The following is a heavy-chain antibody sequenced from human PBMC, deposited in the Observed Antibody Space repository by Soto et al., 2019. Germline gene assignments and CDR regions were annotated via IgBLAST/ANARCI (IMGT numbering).Heavy chain of an antibody. V-gene: IGHV1-69*12. CDR1: GGTFSSYA. D-gene: IGHD3-3*01. CDR3: ARAHENYDFWSCYSIDY. CDR2: IIPIFGTA. Sequence: QVQLVQSGAEVKKPGSSVKVSCKASGGTFSSYAISWVRQAPGQGLEWMGGIIPIFGTANYAQKFQGRVTITADEYTSRAYIELRSLRSEDTAVYYCARAHENYDFWSCYSIDYWLQGTLVTFSS. J-gene: IGHJ4*02.